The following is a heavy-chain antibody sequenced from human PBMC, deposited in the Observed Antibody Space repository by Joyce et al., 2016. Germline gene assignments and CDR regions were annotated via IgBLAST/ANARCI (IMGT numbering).Heavy chain of an antibody. CDR3: ARVGDSSAYYTEYFDY. Sequence: QVQLVESGGGVVQPGRSLRLSCAASGFTFSSYSMHWVRQAPGKGLEWVAVISDDGRDKYYGDSVKGRFSISRDNSKNTLYLQMNSLRVEDTAVYYCARVGDSSAYYTEYFDYWGRGTLVTVSS. CDR1: GFTFSSYS. CDR2: ISDDGRDK. D-gene: IGHD3-22*01. J-gene: IGHJ4*02. V-gene: IGHV3-30*04.